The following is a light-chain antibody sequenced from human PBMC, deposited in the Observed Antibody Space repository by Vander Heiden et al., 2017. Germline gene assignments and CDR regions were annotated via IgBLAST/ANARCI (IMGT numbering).Light chain of an antibody. Sequence: AIQLTQAPSSLSASVGDTVTITCRASQGIRIALAWYQQKPGKPPNLLIYRASSLQSGVPSRFSGSGSGTDFTLTIISVQPEDFATYYCQQFNSYPSFGQGTRLEIK. V-gene: IGKV1-13*02. CDR1: QGIRIA. J-gene: IGKJ5*01. CDR3: QQFNSYPS. CDR2: RAS.